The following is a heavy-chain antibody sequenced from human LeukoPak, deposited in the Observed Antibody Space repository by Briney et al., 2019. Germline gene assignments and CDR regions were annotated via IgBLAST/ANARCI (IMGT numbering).Heavy chain of an antibody. J-gene: IGHJ3*02. D-gene: IGHD6-13*01. CDR2: IYSRGSR. Sequence: GGSLRLSCAASGFTVSSNYMSWVPQAPGKGLEWLSVIYSRGSRYYADSVKGRFTISRDTSKNTLYLQLNSLRAEDTAVYYCARDAAGRAFDIWGQGTMVTVSS. CDR1: GFTVSSNY. CDR3: ARDAAGRAFDI. V-gene: IGHV3-66*01.